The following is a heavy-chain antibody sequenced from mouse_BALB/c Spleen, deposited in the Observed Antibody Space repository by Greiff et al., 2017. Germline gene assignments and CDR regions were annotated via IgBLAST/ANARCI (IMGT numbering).Heavy chain of an antibody. CDR2: INSNGGST. Sequence: EVQLVESGGGLVKLGGSLKLSCAASGFTFSSYYMSWVRQTPEKRLELVAAINSNGGSTYYPDTVKGRFTISRDNAKNTLYLQMSSLKSEDTALYYCARQNYGSFAYWGQGTLVTVSA. J-gene: IGHJ3*01. CDR3: ARQNYGSFAY. D-gene: IGHD1-1*01. CDR1: GFTFSSYY. V-gene: IGHV5-6-2*01.